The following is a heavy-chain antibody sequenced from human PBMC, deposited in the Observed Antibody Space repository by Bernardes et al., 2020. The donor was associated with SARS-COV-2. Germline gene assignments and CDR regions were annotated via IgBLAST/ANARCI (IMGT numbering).Heavy chain of an antibody. CDR3: ARDKDWVLWDY. CDR1: GFTFSSYW. V-gene: IGHV3-74*01. CDR2: IKTDGTTT. D-gene: IGHD3-10*01. Sequence: GGSLRLSCAASGFTFSSYWMHWVRQAPGKGLVWVSRIKTDGTTTTYADSVKGRFTISRDNAKNTLYLQMSSLSAEDTAVYYCARDKDWVLWDYWGQGTLVTVSS. J-gene: IGHJ4*02.